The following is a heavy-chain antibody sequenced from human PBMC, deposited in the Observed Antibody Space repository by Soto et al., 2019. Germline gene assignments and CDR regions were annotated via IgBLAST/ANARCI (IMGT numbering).Heavy chain of an antibody. V-gene: IGHV3-7*05. CDR3: AKSAGSNAYYPNDY. J-gene: IGHJ4*02. CDR2: IKEDGSVK. Sequence: PGGSLRLSCAASGFTFSNYWMSWVRQAPGKGLEWVANIKEDGSVKYYVDSVKGRFTISRDNAKNSLYLQMNSLRAEDAAVYYCAKSAGSNAYYPNDYWGQGTLVTVSS. CDR1: GFTFSNYW. D-gene: IGHD3-16*01.